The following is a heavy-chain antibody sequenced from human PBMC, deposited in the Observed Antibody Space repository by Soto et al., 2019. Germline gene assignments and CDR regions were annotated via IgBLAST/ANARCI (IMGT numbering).Heavy chain of an antibody. D-gene: IGHD1-26*01. J-gene: IGHJ4*02. CDR2: TYYRSKNYN. CDR3: ARRGTLGGTFDY. Sequence: PSQTLSLTCAISWDSVSSNSAAWNWIRQSPSRGLEWLGRTYYRSKNYNDYSVSVKSRITIIPDTSKNQFSLQLNSVTPEDTAVYYCARRGTLGGTFDYWGQGILVTVSS. V-gene: IGHV6-1*01. CDR1: WDSVSSNSAA.